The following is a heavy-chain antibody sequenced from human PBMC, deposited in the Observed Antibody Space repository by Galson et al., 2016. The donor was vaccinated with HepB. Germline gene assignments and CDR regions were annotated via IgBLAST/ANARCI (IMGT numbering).Heavy chain of an antibody. V-gene: IGHV3-30*18. Sequence: QAPGKGLEWVAVISYDGSNKYYADSVKGRFTISRDNSKNTLHLQMNSLRGDDTAVYYCAKDLEGSSWTPGDYGMDVWGPGTTVTVSS. D-gene: IGHD6-13*01. CDR2: ISYDGSNK. CDR3: AKDLEGSSWTPGDYGMDV. J-gene: IGHJ6*02.